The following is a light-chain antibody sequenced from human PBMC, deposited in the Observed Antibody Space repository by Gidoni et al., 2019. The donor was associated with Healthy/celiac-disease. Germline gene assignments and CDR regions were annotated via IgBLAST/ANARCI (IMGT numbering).Light chain of an antibody. Sequence: SALTQPASVSGSPGPSITISCTGTSSDVGSYNLVSWYQQHPGKDPKLMIYEGSKRPSGVSNRFSGSKSGNTASLTISGLQAEDEADYYCCSYAGSSTFYVVFGGGTKLTVL. J-gene: IGLJ2*01. V-gene: IGLV2-23*01. CDR1: SSDVGSYNL. CDR2: EGS. CDR3: CSYAGSSTFYVV.